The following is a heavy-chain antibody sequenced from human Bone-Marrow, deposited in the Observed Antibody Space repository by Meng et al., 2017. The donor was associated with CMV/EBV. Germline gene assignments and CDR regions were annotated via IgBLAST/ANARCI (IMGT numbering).Heavy chain of an antibody. J-gene: IGHJ6*02. CDR3: ARDQGYSYGVYYYYYGMDV. Sequence: SVKVSCKASGGTFSSYAISWVRQAPGQGLEWMGGIIPIFGTANYAQKFQGRVTITTDESTSTAYMELSSLRSEDTAVDYCARDQGYSYGVYYYYYGMDVWGQGTTVTVSS. D-gene: IGHD5-18*01. V-gene: IGHV1-69*05. CDR2: IIPIFGTA. CDR1: GGTFSSYA.